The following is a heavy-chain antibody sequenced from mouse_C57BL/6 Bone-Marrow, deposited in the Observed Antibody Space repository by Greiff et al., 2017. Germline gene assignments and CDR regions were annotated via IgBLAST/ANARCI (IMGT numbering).Heavy chain of an antibody. V-gene: IGHV1-72*01. CDR2: IDPNSGGT. CDR3: ARSRWLLLNAMDY. D-gene: IGHD2-3*01. J-gene: IGHJ4*01. CDR1: GYTFTSYW. Sequence: QVQLQQSGAELVKPGASVKLSCKASGYTFTSYWMHWVKQRPGRGLEWIGRIDPNSGGTKYNEKFKSKATLTVDKPSSTAYMRLSSLTSEDSAVYYCARSRWLLLNAMDYWGQGTSVTVAS.